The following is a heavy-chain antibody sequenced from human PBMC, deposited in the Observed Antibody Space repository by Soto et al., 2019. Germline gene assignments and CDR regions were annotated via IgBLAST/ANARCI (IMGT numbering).Heavy chain of an antibody. V-gene: IGHV4-31*03. CDR2: TYYSGST. D-gene: IGHD2-8*01. Sequence: QVQLQESGPGLVKPSQTLSLTCTVSGGSIRTGSYYWNWIRHHPGKGLEWMGYTYYSGSTYYNPSLKSRVTMSVDTSNNQFSLRLSSVTAADTGVYYCARDQGERCSLGVCVRNYVFDVWVPGTMVTVSS. CDR3: ARDQGERCSLGVCVRNYVFDV. J-gene: IGHJ3*01. CDR1: GGSIRTGSYY.